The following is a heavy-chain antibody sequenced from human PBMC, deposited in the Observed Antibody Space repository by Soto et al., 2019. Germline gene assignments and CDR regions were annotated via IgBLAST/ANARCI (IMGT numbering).Heavy chain of an antibody. CDR1: GYSFSSYW. Sequence: RESLKISRKGSGYSFSSYWISWVRQMPGKGLEWMGRIDPSESYTNYSPSFQGHVTISAVKSISTAYLQWSSLKASDTAMYYCARSSAMVDNYGMDVWGQGTTVTVSS. J-gene: IGHJ6*02. V-gene: IGHV5-10-1*01. D-gene: IGHD5-18*01. CDR3: ARSSAMVDNYGMDV. CDR2: IDPSESYT.